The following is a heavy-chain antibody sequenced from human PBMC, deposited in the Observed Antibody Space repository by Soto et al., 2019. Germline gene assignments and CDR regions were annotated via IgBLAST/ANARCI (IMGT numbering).Heavy chain of an antibody. V-gene: IGHV4-59*01. J-gene: IGHJ4*02. CDR2: IYYSGST. Sequence: SETLSLTCAVYGESFSGYIWTWIRQTPGKGLEWIGYIYYSGSTNYNPSLKSRVTISVDTSKNQFSLKLSSVTAADTAVYYCARDGYYYDSSGYYPDWGQGTLVTVSS. D-gene: IGHD3-22*01. CDR3: ARDGYYYDSSGYYPD. CDR1: GESFSGYI.